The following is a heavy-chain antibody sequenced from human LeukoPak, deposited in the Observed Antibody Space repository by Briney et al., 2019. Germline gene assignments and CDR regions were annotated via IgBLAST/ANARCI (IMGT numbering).Heavy chain of an antibody. CDR1: GGSISSYY. CDR2: IYYSGST. CDR3: ARGAHYYDSSGYLMPLNY. Sequence: PSETLSLTCTVSGGSISSYYWSWIRQPPGKGLEWIGYIYYSGSTNCNPSLKRRVTISVDTSKNQFSLKLSSVTAADTAVYYCARGAHYYDSSGYLMPLNYWGQGTLVTVSS. V-gene: IGHV4-59*01. J-gene: IGHJ4*02. D-gene: IGHD3-22*01.